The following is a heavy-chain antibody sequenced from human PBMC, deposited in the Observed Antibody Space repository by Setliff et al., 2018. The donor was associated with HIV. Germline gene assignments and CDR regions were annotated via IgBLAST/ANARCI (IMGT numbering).Heavy chain of an antibody. J-gene: IGHJ4*02. V-gene: IGHV4-59*06. CDR1: GGSISSYY. Sequence: PSETLSLTCTVSGGSISSYYWSWIRQPPGKGLEWIGYIYHNGSTYYNPSLKSRVIISVDTSKNQFSLKLSSVTAADTAVYYCARGNFNYWGQGTLVTGLL. CDR3: ARGNFNY. D-gene: IGHD3-16*01. CDR2: IYHNGST.